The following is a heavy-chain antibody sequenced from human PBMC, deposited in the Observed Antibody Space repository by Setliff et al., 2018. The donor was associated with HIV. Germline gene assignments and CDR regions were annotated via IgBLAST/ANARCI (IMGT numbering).Heavy chain of an antibody. D-gene: IGHD4-17*01. J-gene: IGHJ3*02. Sequence: SVKVSCKASGGTFSSYAISWVRQAPGQGLEWRGGIIPIFGTANYAQKFQGRVTITADESTSTAYMELSSLRSEDTAVYYCARDQGLTVTHSDDAFDIWGQGTMVTVSS. CDR2: IIPIFGTA. CDR3: ARDQGLTVTHSDDAFDI. V-gene: IGHV1-69*13. CDR1: GGTFSSYA.